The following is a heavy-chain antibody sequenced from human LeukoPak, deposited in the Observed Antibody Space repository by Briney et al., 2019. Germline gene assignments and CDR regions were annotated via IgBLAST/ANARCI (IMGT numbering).Heavy chain of an antibody. Sequence: NPGGSLRLSCPASGFTFSSYSMNWVRQAPGKGLEWVSSISSSSSYIYYADSVKGRFTISRDNAKNSLYLQMNSLRAEDTAVYYCARPHYGDFGDDAFDIWGQGTMVTVSS. CDR1: GFTFSSYS. D-gene: IGHD4-17*01. J-gene: IGHJ3*02. CDR3: ARPHYGDFGDDAFDI. CDR2: ISSSSSYI. V-gene: IGHV3-21*01.